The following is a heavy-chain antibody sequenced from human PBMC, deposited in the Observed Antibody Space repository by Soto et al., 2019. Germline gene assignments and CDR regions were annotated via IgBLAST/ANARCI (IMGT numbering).Heavy chain of an antibody. CDR3: ARLYCSSSTCDSWFDP. CDR1: GYTFTTFW. Sequence: EVQLVQSGAEVKKPGESLRISCTGFGYTFTTFWISWVRQMPGRGLVWMGRIDPRDSYTNYSPSFQGHVTISADKSISTAYLQWGSLKASDTAMYYCARLYCSSSTCDSWFDPWGQGTLVTVSS. V-gene: IGHV5-10-1*03. CDR2: IDPRDSYT. J-gene: IGHJ5*02. D-gene: IGHD2-2*01.